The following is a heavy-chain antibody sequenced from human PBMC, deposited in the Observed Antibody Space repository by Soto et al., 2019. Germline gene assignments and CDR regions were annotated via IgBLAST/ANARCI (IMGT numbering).Heavy chain of an antibody. CDR1: GFTFSGSA. CDR3: TRPPVYDILTGYSSGP. V-gene: IGHV3-73*01. Sequence: GGSLRLSCAASGFTFSGSAMHWVRQASGKGLEWVGRIRSKANSYATAYAASVKGGFTISRDDSKNTAYLQMNSLKTEDTAVYYCTRPPVYDILTGYSSGPWGQGTLVTVSS. CDR2: IRSKANSYAT. D-gene: IGHD3-9*01. J-gene: IGHJ5*02.